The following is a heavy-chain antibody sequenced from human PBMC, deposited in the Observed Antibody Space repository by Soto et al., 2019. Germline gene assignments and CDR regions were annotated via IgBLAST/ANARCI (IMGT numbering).Heavy chain of an antibody. CDR1: GFTFNTYG. D-gene: IGHD6-19*01. V-gene: IGHV3-30*18. Sequence: GGSLRLSCAASGFTFNTYGMHWVRQAPGKGLEWVAVISYDGSNKYYADSGKGRFTIARDNSQNTLYLHMNSLRGEDTAVYYCANAGLSSGWYPAFYYGMDVWGQGTTVTVPS. CDR2: ISYDGSNK. J-gene: IGHJ6*02. CDR3: ANAGLSSGWYPAFYYGMDV.